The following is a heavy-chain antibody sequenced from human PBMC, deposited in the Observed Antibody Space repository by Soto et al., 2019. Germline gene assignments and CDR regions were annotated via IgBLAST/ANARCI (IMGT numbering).Heavy chain of an antibody. Sequence: GGSLRLSCAASGFTVSSNYMSWVRQAPGKGLEWVSVIYSGGSTYYADSVKGRFTISRDNSKNTLYLQMNSLRAEDTAVYYCARDMGEPVGGSGSGRQYYYYGMDVWGQGTTVTVSS. CDR1: GFTVSSNY. CDR2: IYSGGST. V-gene: IGHV3-53*01. J-gene: IGHJ6*02. D-gene: IGHD3-10*01. CDR3: ARDMGEPVGGSGSGRQYYYYGMDV.